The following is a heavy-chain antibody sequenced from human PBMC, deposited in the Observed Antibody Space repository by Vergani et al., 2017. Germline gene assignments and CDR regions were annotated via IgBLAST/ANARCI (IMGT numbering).Heavy chain of an antibody. D-gene: IGHD3-22*01. CDR3: ARIRSRDYYDSSGYYGDY. CDR2: IFSNDEK. Sequence: QVTLKESGPVLVKPTETLTLTCTVSGFSLSNARMGVSWIRQPPGKALEWLAHIFSNDEKSYSTSLKSRLTISKDTSKSQVVLTMTNMDPVDTATYYCARIRSRDYYDSSGYYGDYWGQGTLVTVSS. J-gene: IGHJ4*02. V-gene: IGHV2-26*01. CDR1: GFSLSNARMG.